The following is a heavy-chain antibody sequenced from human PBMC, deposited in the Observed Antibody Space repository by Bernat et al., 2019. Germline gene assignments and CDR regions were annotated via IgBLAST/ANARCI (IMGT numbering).Heavy chain of an antibody. V-gene: IGHV3-30*01. CDR2: ISYDGSNK. J-gene: IGHJ6*03. CDR3: ARDVLRYSLYYYYMDV. CDR1: GFTFSSYA. Sequence: QVQLVESGGGVVQPGRSLRLSCAASGFTFSSYAMHWVRQAPGKGLEWVAVISYDGSNKYYADSVKGRFTISRDNSKNTLYLQMNSLRAEDTAVYYCARDVLRYSLYYYYMDVWGQGTMVTVSS. D-gene: IGHD3-9*01.